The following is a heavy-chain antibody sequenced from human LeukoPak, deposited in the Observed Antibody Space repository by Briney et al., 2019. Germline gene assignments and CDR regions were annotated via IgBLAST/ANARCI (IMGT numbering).Heavy chain of an antibody. CDR2: ISSSSSYI. D-gene: IGHD6-19*01. J-gene: IGHJ4*02. V-gene: IGHV3-21*01. Sequence: GGSLRLSCAASGFTFSSYSMNWVRQAPRKGLEWGSSISSSSSYIYYADSVKSRFTISRYNAKNSLYLQMNSLRAEDTAVYYCARREVAGTDFDYWGQGTLVTVSS. CDR1: GFTFSSYS. CDR3: ARREVAGTDFDY.